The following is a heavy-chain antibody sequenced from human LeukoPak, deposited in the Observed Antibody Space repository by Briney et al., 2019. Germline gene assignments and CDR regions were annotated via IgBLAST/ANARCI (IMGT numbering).Heavy chain of an antibody. CDR3: AREHLVVVVAANYYFDC. J-gene: IGHJ4*02. D-gene: IGHD2-15*01. Sequence: GGSLRLSCAASGFTFSSYAMHWVRQAPGKGLEWVAVISYDGSNKYYADSVKGRFTISRDNSKNTLYLQMNSLRAEDTAVYYCAREHLVVVVAANYYFDCWGQGTLVTVSS. V-gene: IGHV3-30*04. CDR1: GFTFSSYA. CDR2: ISYDGSNK.